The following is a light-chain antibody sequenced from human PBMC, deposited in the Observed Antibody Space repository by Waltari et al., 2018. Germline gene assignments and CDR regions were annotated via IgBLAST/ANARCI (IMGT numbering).Light chain of an antibody. CDR3: QQYVRIPVT. J-gene: IGKJ1*01. V-gene: IGKV3-20*01. Sequence: EIVLTQSPGTLSLSPGERATLSCRASQSVATYLAWYQQKTGQAPRLLIYGASSRATGVPDRFSGSGSGTDFSLTISSLEPEDFAVYYCQQYVRIPVTFGQGTKVEIK. CDR1: QSVATY. CDR2: GAS.